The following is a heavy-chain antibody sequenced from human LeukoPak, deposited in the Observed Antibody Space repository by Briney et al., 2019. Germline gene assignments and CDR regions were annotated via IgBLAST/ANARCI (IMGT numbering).Heavy chain of an antibody. V-gene: IGHV1-2*02. CDR2: INPNSGGT. Sequence: ASVKVSCKASGYTFTGYYMHWVRQAPGQGLEWMGWINPNSGGTNYAQKFQGRVTMTRDTSISTAYMELSRLRSDDTAVYYCARNYDFWGDPGAFDIWGQGTMVTVSS. CDR3: ARNYDFWGDPGAFDI. D-gene: IGHD3-3*01. CDR1: GYTFTGYY. J-gene: IGHJ3*02.